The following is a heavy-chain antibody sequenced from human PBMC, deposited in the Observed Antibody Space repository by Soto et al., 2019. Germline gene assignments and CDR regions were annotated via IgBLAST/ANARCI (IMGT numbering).Heavy chain of an antibody. CDR1: GFTFSSYW. J-gene: IGHJ4*02. CDR2: INSDGSST. CDR3: ARGSSGAYYYDSSGYGY. Sequence: GGSLRLSCAASGFTFSSYWMHWVRQAPGKGLVWVSRINSDGSSTSYADSVKGRFTISRDNAKNTLYLQMNSLRAEDTAVYYCARGSSGAYYYDSSGYGYWGQGTLVTVSS. D-gene: IGHD3-22*01. V-gene: IGHV3-74*01.